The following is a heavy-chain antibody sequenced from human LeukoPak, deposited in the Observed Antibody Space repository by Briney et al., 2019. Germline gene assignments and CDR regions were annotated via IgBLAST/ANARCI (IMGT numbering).Heavy chain of an antibody. D-gene: IGHD1-14*01. V-gene: IGHV3-11*05. CDR3: VRELYENNRIRAY. CDR2: ISTSSTNT. CDR1: GFTFSDYY. J-gene: IGHJ4*02. Sequence: GGSLRLSCAASGFTFSDYYMTWIRQAPGKGLEWVSDISTSSTNTKYADSVKRRFTISRDNAKNSLYLQMNSLRAEDTAVYYCVRELYENNRIRAYWGQGTMVSVPS.